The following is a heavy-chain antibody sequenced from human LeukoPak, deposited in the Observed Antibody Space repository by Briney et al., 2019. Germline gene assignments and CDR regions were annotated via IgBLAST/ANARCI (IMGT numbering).Heavy chain of an antibody. D-gene: IGHD4-11*01. CDR3: AREGDSNSADY. CDR1: GFTFSSSS. Sequence: GGSLRLSCAASGFTFSSSSMNWVRQAPGKGLEWVSYITSSSSTIYYADSVKGRFTISRDNAKNSLYLQMNSLRAEDTAVYYCAREGDSNSADYWGQGTLVTVSS. J-gene: IGHJ4*02. CDR2: ITSSSSTI. V-gene: IGHV3-48*01.